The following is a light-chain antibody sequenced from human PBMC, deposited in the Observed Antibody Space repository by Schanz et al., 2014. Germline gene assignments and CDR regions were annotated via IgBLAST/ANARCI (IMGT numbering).Light chain of an antibody. Sequence: QSALTQPASVSGSPGQSITISCTGTSSDVGVYNYVSWYQQHPGKVPKVIIYDVSNRPSGVSNRFSGSKSGNTASLTISGLQAEDEADYYCSSYTDISTYVFGTGTKLTVL. V-gene: IGLV2-14*03. J-gene: IGLJ1*01. CDR1: SSDVGVYNY. CDR2: DVS. CDR3: SSYTDISTYV.